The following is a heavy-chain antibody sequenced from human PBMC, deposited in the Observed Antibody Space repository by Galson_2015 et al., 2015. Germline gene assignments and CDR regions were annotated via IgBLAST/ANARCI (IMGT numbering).Heavy chain of an antibody. J-gene: IGHJ4*02. Sequence: QSGAEVKEPGESLKISCEGSGYSFTTYWIGWVRQTPGRGLECIGIIYPGDSDTRYSPSFQGQVTISADKSISAAYLQWSSLKASATAIYYCARLRYTTSFASNFDYWGQGTLLTVSS. V-gene: IGHV5-51*01. CDR3: ARLRYTTSFASNFDY. CDR1: GYSFTTYW. CDR2: IYPGDSDT. D-gene: IGHD6-6*01.